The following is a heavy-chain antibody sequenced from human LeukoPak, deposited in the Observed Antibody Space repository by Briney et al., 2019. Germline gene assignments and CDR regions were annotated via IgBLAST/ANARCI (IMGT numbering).Heavy chain of an antibody. CDR2: IYYSGST. Sequence: SETLSLTCAVYGGSFSGYYWSWIRQPPGKGLEWIGYIYYSGSTNYKPSLKSRVTISVDTSKNQFSLKLSSVTAADTAVYYCARERSMVRGMSWFDPWGQGTLVIVSS. D-gene: IGHD3-10*01. J-gene: IGHJ5*02. CDR1: GGSFSGYY. CDR3: ARERSMVRGMSWFDP. V-gene: IGHV4-59*01.